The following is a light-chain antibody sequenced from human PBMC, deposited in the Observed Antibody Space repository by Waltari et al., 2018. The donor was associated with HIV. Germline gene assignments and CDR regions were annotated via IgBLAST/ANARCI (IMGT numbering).Light chain of an antibody. Sequence: QSVLTQPPSASGTPGQRVTISCSGSYSNIGSDNVYWYQHLPGTAPKPLIYKNIQRPSGVPDRFSGSKSGASAYLAISGLRSEDEAHYYCTGWDASLSEYVFGPGTRVTV. CDR2: KNI. CDR1: YSNIGSDN. CDR3: TGWDASLSEYV. J-gene: IGLJ1*01. V-gene: IGLV1-47*01.